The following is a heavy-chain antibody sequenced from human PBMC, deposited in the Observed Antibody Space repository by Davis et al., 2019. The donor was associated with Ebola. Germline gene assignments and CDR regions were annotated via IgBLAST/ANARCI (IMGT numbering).Heavy chain of an antibody. D-gene: IGHD2-21*01. CDR2: ISSNGGST. CDR1: GFTFSSYT. CDR3: ARELPQAAYCGGERNNWFDP. J-gene: IGHJ5*02. Sequence: GESLKISCAASGFTFSSYTMNWVRQAPGKGLEYVSAISSNGGSTYYANSVKGRFTISRDNSKNTLYLQMGSLRAEDMAVYYCARELPQAAYCGGERNNWFDPWGQGTLVTVSS. V-gene: IGHV3-64*01.